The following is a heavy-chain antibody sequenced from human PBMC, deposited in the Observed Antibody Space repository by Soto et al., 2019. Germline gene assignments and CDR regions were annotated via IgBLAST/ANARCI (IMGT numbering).Heavy chain of an antibody. CDR2: IYYSGSI. D-gene: IGHD6-13*01. V-gene: IGHV4-59*01. Sequence: EHLSLTSTDSGLCISGYYCGTIRQPPGKELEWIGYIYYSGSINSRPSLKSRVTISVDTSKNQFSLKLSSVTAADTAVSYCARSRSAAGTGGTNWFDPWGQGTVVT. CDR3: ARSRSAAGTGGTNWFDP. J-gene: IGHJ5*02. CDR1: GLCISGYY.